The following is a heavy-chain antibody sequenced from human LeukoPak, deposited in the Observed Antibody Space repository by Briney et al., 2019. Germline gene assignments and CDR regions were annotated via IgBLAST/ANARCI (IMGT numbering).Heavy chain of an antibody. CDR2: IYYSGST. V-gene: IGHV4-39*01. Sequence: SETLSLTCTVSGGSISSSSYYWGWIRQPPGKGLEWIGSIYYSGSTYYNPSLKSRVTISVDTSKNQFSLKLSSVTAADTAVYYCARFSFGRNAFDIWGQGTMVTVSS. CDR1: GGSISSSSYY. J-gene: IGHJ3*02. CDR3: ARFSFGRNAFDI. D-gene: IGHD3-10*01.